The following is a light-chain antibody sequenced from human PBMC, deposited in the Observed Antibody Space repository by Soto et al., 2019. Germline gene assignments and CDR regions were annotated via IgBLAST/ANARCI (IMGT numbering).Light chain of an antibody. V-gene: IGKV1-39*01. CDR3: QQTFSTPIT. CDR1: QTVRTY. CDR2: AAS. Sequence: DIQMTQSPSSLFASVGDRVTITCRASQTVRTYLNWYQQRPGKATTLLIYAASSLQSSVPPRFSAAGSETDFTLTLNGLQPEDFATYYCQQTFSTPITFGQGTRRE. J-gene: IGKJ5*01.